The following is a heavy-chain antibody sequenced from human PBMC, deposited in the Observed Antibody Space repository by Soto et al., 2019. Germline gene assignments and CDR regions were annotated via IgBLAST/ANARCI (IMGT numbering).Heavy chain of an antibody. CDR3: ARRWGEGRVDY. Sequence: SGPLSLTCAVCGDSLSSYKWSSWVCQPPGKGLEWIGEIYHSGNTNYNPSLKSRATMAVDKSRNQFSLKLSSVTAADTAVYYCARRWGEGRVDYWGQGTLVTVSS. CDR1: GDSLSSYKW. J-gene: IGHJ4*02. CDR2: IYHSGNT. V-gene: IGHV4-4*02. D-gene: IGHD3-10*01.